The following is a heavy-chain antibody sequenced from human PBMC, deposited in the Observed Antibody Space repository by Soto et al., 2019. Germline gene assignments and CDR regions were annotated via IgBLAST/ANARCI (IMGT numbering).Heavy chain of an antibody. CDR2: ISYDGSNK. CDR3: AKVKGNDFWSPIDY. Sequence: GGSLRLSCAASGFTFSSYGMHWVRQAPGKGLEWVAVISYDGSNKYHADSVKGRFTISRDNSKNTLYLQMNSLRAEDTAVYYCAKVKGNDFWSPIDYWGQGTLVTVSS. J-gene: IGHJ4*02. D-gene: IGHD3-3*01. CDR1: GFTFSSYG. V-gene: IGHV3-30*18.